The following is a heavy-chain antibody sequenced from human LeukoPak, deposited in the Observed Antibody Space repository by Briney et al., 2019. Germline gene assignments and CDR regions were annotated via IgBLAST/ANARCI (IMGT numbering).Heavy chain of an antibody. D-gene: IGHD3-10*01. CDR1: GFTFSSYA. V-gene: IGHV3-23*01. CDR3: AKDPRELLWFGELFDY. J-gene: IGHJ4*02. Sequence: GASLRLSCAASGFTFSSYAMSWVRQAPGKRLEWVSAISGSGGSTYYADSVKGRFTISRDNSKNTLYLQMNSLRAEDTAVYYCAKDPRELLWFGELFDYWGQGTLVTVSS. CDR2: ISGSGGST.